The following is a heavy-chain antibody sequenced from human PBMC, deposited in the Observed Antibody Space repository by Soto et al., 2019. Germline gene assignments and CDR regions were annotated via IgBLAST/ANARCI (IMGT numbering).Heavy chain of an antibody. CDR1: GGSISSGGYS. Sequence: KTSETLSLTCAVSGGSISSGGYSWSWIRQPPGKGLEWIGYIYHSGSTYYNPSLKSRVTISVDRSKNQFSLKLSSVTAADTAVYYCARGPMATGRVDYWGQGALVTVSS. V-gene: IGHV4-30-2*01. CDR3: ARGPMATGRVDY. J-gene: IGHJ4*02. D-gene: IGHD5-12*01. CDR2: IYHSGST.